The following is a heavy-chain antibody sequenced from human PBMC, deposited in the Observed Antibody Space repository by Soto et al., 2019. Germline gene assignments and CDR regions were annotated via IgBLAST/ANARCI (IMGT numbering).Heavy chain of an antibody. J-gene: IGHJ3*02. CDR2: IIPMFDMS. Sequence: QVQLVQSGAEVKTPGSSVKVSCKASGGTFSSDTVSWVRQAPGKGLEWMGRIIPMFDMSEYADKFQGRATITADESATTVSMELSSLTSDDTAMYFCARDDYSDYTEDGFETWAQGTVVTVSS. CDR1: GGTFSSDT. V-gene: IGHV1-69*08. D-gene: IGHD4-17*01. CDR3: ARDDYSDYTEDGFET.